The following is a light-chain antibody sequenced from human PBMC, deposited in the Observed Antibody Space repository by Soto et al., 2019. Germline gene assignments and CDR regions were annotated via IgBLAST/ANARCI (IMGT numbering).Light chain of an antibody. Sequence: DIQMTQSPSTQSASVGDRVTITCRASQNVKRWLAWYQQKPGKAPSLLIYEASTLQNGVPSRFGGSGSETEFSLTISSLQPDDFATYYCQQYTSYPWTFGQGTKVDIK. V-gene: IGKV1-5*03. CDR1: QNVKRW. CDR3: QQYTSYPWT. CDR2: EAS. J-gene: IGKJ1*01.